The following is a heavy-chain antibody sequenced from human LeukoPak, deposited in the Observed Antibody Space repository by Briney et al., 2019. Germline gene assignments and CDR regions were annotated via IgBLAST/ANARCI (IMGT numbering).Heavy chain of an antibody. D-gene: IGHD3-22*01. V-gene: IGHV4-59*01. J-gene: IGHJ4*02. CDR2: IYYSGST. CDR1: GGSISRYY. CDR3: AKVTGYIVEDYFDY. Sequence: SETLSLTCSVSGGSISRYYWRWIRQPPGKGLEWFGYIYYSGSTNYNPSLKSRVTISVDTSKNQFSRRLSSVTAADTAVYYCAKVTGYIVEDYFDYWGQGTLVTVS.